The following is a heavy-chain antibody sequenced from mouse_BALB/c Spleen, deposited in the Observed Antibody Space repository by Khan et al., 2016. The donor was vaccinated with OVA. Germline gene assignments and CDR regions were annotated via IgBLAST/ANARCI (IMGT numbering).Heavy chain of an antibody. CDR1: GYTFTSYW. Sequence: VQLKQSGTVLARPGASVKMSCKASGYTFTSYWMHWVKQRPGQGLEWIGAIYPGNSDTNYNQKFKGKAKLTAVTSTSTAYLELNSLTNEDSAVYDCTRNGFGNYESCDYWGQGTTLTVSS. CDR2: IYPGNSDT. V-gene: IGHV1-5*01. J-gene: IGHJ2*01. D-gene: IGHD2-1*01. CDR3: TRNGFGNYESCDY.